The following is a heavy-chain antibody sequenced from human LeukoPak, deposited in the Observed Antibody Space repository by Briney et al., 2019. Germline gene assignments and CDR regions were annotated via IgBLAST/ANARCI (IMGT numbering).Heavy chain of an antibody. Sequence: GGSLRLSCAASGFTFSSYSMNWVRQAPGKGLEWVSSISSSSYIYYADSVKGRFTISRDNAKNSLYLQMNSLRAEDTAVYYCARDRSRSGGFDYWGQGTLVTVSS. CDR1: GFTFSSYS. D-gene: IGHD2-15*01. V-gene: IGHV3-21*01. CDR3: ARDRSRSGGFDY. J-gene: IGHJ4*02. CDR2: ISSSSYI.